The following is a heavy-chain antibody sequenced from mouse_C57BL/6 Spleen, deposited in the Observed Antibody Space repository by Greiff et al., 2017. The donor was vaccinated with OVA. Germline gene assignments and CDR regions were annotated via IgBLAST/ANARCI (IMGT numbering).Heavy chain of an antibody. D-gene: IGHD3-3*01. CDR1: GYTFTSYW. CDR3: ARGGGTGFAY. J-gene: IGHJ3*01. V-gene: IGHV1-61*01. CDR2: IYPSDSET. Sequence: VQLQQPGAELVRPGSSVKLSCKASGYTFTSYWMDWVKQRPGQGLEWIGNIYPSDSETHYNQKFKDKATLTVDKSSSTAYMQLSSLTSEDSAVYYCARGGGTGFAYWGQGTLVTVSA.